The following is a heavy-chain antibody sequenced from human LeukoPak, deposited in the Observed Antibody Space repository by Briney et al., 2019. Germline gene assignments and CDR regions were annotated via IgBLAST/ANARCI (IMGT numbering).Heavy chain of an antibody. CDR3: ARVDLAAAFDY. CDR2: ISSSSSYI. CDR1: GFTFSSYS. J-gene: IGHJ4*02. Sequence: GGPLRLSCAASGFTFSSYSMNWVRQAPGKGLEWVSSISSSSSYIYYLDSVKGRFTISRDNAKNSLYLQMNSLRAEDTAVYYCARVDLAAAFDYWGQGTLVTVSS. D-gene: IGHD6-13*01. V-gene: IGHV3-21*01.